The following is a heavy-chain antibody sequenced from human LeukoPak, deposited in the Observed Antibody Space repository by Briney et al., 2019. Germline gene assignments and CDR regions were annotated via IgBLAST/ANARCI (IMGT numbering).Heavy chain of an antibody. D-gene: IGHD3-16*02. CDR1: GFTFSSYG. CDR2: ISGSSSYI. CDR3: ARATFGGVIVRAEFDY. Sequence: GGTLRLSCAASGFTFSSYGMSWVRQAPGKGLEWVSAISGSSSYIYYADSVKGRFTISRDNAKNSLYLQMNSLRAEDTAVYYCARATFGGVIVRAEFDYWGQGTLVTVSS. J-gene: IGHJ4*02. V-gene: IGHV3-21*01.